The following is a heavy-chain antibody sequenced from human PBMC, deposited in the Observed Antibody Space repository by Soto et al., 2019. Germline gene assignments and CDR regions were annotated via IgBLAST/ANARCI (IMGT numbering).Heavy chain of an antibody. J-gene: IGHJ4*02. CDR1: GFTFSDFY. CDR3: ARDRNAAGSDY. Sequence: QVQLVESGGGLVKPGGSLRLSCAASGFTFSDFYMSWIRQVPGRGLEWISYFSSGSTNIFYADSVKGRFTVSRDNAKNSVYLQMDSLRAEDTAVYYCARDRNAAGSDYWGQGTLVTVSS. V-gene: IGHV3-11*01. D-gene: IGHD1-1*01. CDR2: FSSGSTNI.